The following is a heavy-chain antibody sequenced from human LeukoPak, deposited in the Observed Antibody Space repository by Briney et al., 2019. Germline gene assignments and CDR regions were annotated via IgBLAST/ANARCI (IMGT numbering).Heavy chain of an antibody. J-gene: IGHJ5*02. Sequence: SETLSLTCTVSGGSISSYYWSWIRQPPGKGLEWIGYIYYSGSTNDNPSLKSRVTISVDTSKNQFSLKLSSVTAADTAVYYCARRIAARGWFDPWGQGTLVTVSS. CDR2: IYYSGST. CDR1: GGSISSYY. V-gene: IGHV4-59*01. D-gene: IGHD6-6*01. CDR3: ARRIAARGWFDP.